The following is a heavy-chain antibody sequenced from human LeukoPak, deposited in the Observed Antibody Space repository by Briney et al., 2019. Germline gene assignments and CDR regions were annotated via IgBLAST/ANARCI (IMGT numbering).Heavy chain of an antibody. J-gene: IGHJ3*02. V-gene: IGHV4-61*01. D-gene: IGHD3-3*01. CDR2: IYYSGNT. CDR3: ARDYYDFWSGYSVNDAFDI. Sequence: SETLSLTCTVSGGSVSSGSYYWSWIRQPPGKGLEWIGYIYYSGNTNYNPSLKSRVTISVDTSKNQFSLKLSSVTAADTAVYYCARDYYDFWSGYSVNDAFDIWGQGTMVTVSS. CDR1: GGSVSSGSYY.